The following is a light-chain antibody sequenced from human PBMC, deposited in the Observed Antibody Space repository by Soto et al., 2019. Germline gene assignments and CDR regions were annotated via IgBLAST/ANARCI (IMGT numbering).Light chain of an antibody. J-gene: IGKJ4*01. CDR3: QKYTSAPLP. CDR2: ATS. Sequence: DVQMTQSPSSLSAFVGDRVTITCRASQGIAPYLAWFQQKPGKVPKLLIYATSTLQSVVPSRFSGSESGTDFNLTINILQPEDVGTYYCQKYTSAPLPFCGGTKVEIK. CDR1: QGIAPY. V-gene: IGKV1-27*01.